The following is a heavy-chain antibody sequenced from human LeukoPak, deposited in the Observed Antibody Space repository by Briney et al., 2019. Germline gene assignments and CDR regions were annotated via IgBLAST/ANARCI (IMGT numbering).Heavy chain of an antibody. J-gene: IGHJ3*01. Sequence: SGGSLRLSCAASGFTVSSNYMSWVRQAPGKGLEWVSVIYSGGNTHYADSVKGRFTISRDNSKSTLSLQMSSLRAEDTAVYYCAQHRGDTSGWIGWGQGTMVTVSS. CDR1: GFTVSSNY. CDR2: IYSGGNT. D-gene: IGHD6-19*01. V-gene: IGHV3-53*01. CDR3: AQHRGDTSGWIG.